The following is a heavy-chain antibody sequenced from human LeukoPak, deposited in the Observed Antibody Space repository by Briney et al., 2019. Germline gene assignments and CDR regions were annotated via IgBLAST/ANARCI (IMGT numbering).Heavy chain of an antibody. V-gene: IGHV3-23*01. CDR1: RFTFSGYA. CDR3: AKDGLYYDGSAHVYYFDY. CDR2: ITGRGDYT. Sequence: GGSLRLSCAASRFTFSGYAMTWVRQAPGKGLDWVSSITGRGDYTYYIDSVKGRFTICRDNSKNIPYLQMNSLRGEDTALYYCAKDGLYYDGSAHVYYFDYWGQGTLVAVSS. D-gene: IGHD3-22*01. J-gene: IGHJ4*02.